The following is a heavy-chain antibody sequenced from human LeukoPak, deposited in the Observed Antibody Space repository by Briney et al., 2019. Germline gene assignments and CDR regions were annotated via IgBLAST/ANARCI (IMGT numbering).Heavy chain of an antibody. CDR1: GFTFSSYE. V-gene: IGHV3-48*03. D-gene: IGHD7-27*01. CDR3: ARTSWGLGGAFDI. J-gene: IGHJ3*02. Sequence: PGGSLRLSCAASGFTFSSYEMNWVRQAPGKGLEWVSKISNSGTTIYYADSVKGRFTISRDNAKNSLYLQLNSLRAEDTAIYYCARTSWGLGGAFDIWGQGTMVTVSS. CDR2: ISNSGTTI.